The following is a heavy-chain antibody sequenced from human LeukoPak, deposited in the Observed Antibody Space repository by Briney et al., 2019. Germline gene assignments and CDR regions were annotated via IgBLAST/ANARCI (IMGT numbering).Heavy chain of an antibody. CDR2: ISYDGSNK. V-gene: IGHV3-30-3*01. Sequence: PGRSLRLSCAASGFTFSSYAMHWVRQAPGKGLEWVAVISYDGSNKYYADSVKGRFTISRDNSKNTLYLQMNSLRAEDTAVYYCARVAAYSVRAFDIWGQGTMVTVSS. CDR1: GFTFSSYA. CDR3: ARVAAYSVRAFDI. D-gene: IGHD2-21*01. J-gene: IGHJ3*02.